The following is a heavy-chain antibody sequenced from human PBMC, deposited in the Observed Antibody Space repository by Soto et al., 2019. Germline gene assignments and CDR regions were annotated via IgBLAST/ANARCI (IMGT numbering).Heavy chain of an antibody. V-gene: IGHV4-59*08. CDR3: ARQEKIYCSSTSCKLNWFDT. CDR2: IYYSGST. D-gene: IGHD2-2*01. Sequence: SETLSLTCTVSGGSISSYYWSWIRQPPGKGLEWIGYIYYSGSTNYNPSLKSRVTISVDTSKNQFSLKLSSVTAADTAVYYCARQEKIYCSSTSCKLNWFDTWGQGTLVTVSS. CDR1: GGSISSYY. J-gene: IGHJ5*02.